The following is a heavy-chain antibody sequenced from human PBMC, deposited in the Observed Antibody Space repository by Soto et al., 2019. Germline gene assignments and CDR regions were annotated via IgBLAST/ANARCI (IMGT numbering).Heavy chain of an antibody. Sequence: SETQSLTSTFSTGSLRGFGHFWTWVRQGPGLCLEWIVYSTYTGVTYDSPSLQNRISISGDTSKNQFSLTLNSVKAADTAVYYGERDYGGPPRNRFDSWGHGTMVTVSS. CDR1: TGSLRGFGHF. CDR2: STYTGVT. CDR3: ERDYGGPPRNRFDS. J-gene: IGHJ5*01. D-gene: IGHD3-16*01. V-gene: IGHV4-31*03.